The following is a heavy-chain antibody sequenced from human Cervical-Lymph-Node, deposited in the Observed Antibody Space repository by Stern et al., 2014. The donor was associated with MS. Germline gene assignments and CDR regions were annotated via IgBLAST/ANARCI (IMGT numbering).Heavy chain of an antibody. D-gene: IGHD6-6*01. CDR3: TALRKY. Sequence: EVQLVESGGGFVKPGGSLRLSCAASGFTFPYTSLSWVRQAPGKGLEWVGRVKSRKDGGAADYAAFVKDRVTISRDDSRSTLYLQINGLEIEDTAMYYCTALRKYWGQGTLLIVSS. V-gene: IGHV3-15*01. CDR1: GFTFPYTS. CDR2: VKSRKDGGAA. J-gene: IGHJ4*02.